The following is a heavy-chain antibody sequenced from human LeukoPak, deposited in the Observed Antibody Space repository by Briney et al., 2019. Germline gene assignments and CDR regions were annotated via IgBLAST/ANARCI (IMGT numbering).Heavy chain of an antibody. CDR2: IYPVDADT. CDR3: ARRIEDDFWNGRNWFDP. V-gene: IGHV5-51*01. J-gene: IGHJ5*02. D-gene: IGHD3-3*01. Sequence: GGSLKTPGQGSGYRFTGFWIGGVRQMPGKGLGWMGIIYPVDADTRSSPSFQGHVTISADKSLSTPYMQWSTLKASDTAMYYCARRIEDDFWNGRNWFDPSGQGALGTASS. CDR1: GYRFTGFW.